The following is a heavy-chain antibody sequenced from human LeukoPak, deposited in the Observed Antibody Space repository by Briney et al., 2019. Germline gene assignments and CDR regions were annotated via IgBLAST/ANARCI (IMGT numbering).Heavy chain of an antibody. CDR2: IYYSGST. V-gene: IGHV4-39*01. J-gene: IGHJ5*02. Sequence: PSETLSLTCTVSGGSISSSSYYWGWIRQPPGKGLEWIGSIYYSGSTYYNPSLKSRVTISVDTSKNQFSLKLSSVTAADTAVYYCARAVPIIQGSGWYVPGDLGIWFDPWGQGTLVTVSS. D-gene: IGHD6-19*01. CDR3: ARAVPIIQGSGWYVPGDLGIWFDP. CDR1: GGSISSSSYY.